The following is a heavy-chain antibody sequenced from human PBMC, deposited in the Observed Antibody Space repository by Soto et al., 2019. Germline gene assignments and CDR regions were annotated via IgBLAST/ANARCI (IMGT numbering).Heavy chain of an antibody. CDR3: ARDLHCSSTSCSAPDY. Sequence: GGSLRLSCAASGFTFSDYYMSWIRQAPGKGLEWVSYISSSGSTIYYADSVKGRFTISRDKAKNSLYLQMNSLRAEDTAVYYCARDLHCSSTSCSAPDYWGQGTLVTVSS. J-gene: IGHJ4*02. CDR1: GFTFSDYY. CDR2: ISSSGSTI. V-gene: IGHV3-11*01. D-gene: IGHD2-2*01.